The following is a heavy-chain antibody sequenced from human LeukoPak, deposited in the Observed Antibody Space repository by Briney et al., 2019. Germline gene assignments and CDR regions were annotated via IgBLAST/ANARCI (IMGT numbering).Heavy chain of an antibody. V-gene: IGHV3-11*04. Sequence: GGSLRLSCAASGFTFSDHYMTWIRQAPGKGLEWVSYIGSSGTTIYYADSVKGRFTISRDNANNSLYLEMSCLRADDSAVYYCARADSTDGFDLWGQGTMVTVSS. D-gene: IGHD2-15*01. CDR1: GFTFSDHY. CDR2: IGSSGTTI. J-gene: IGHJ3*01. CDR3: ARADSTDGFDL.